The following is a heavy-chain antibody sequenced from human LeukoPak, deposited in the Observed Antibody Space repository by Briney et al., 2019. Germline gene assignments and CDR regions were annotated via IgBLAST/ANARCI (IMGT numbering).Heavy chain of an antibody. Sequence: TSETLSLTCTVSGGSISSYYWSWIRQPPGKGLEWIGYIYYSGSTNYNPYLKSRVTISVDTSKNQFSLKLSSVTAADTAVYYCARTLYGGKAQIDYWGQGTLVTVSS. V-gene: IGHV4-59*01. J-gene: IGHJ4*02. CDR3: ARTLYGGKAQIDY. CDR1: GGSISSYY. CDR2: IYYSGST. D-gene: IGHD4-23*01.